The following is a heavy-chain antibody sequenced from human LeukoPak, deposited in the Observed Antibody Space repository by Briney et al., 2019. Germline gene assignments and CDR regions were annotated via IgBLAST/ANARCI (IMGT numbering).Heavy chain of an antibody. CDR3: ARGGSSWYGPLGYYGMDV. CDR2: IYYSVST. V-gene: IGHV4-59*01. J-gene: IGHJ6*02. CDR1: GGSISSYY. Sequence: PSETLSLTCTVSGGSISSYYWSWIRQPPGQGLERIGYIYYSVSTNYNPYLKSRITISVDASKNQFSLELSSVTAADTAVYYCARGGSSWYGPLGYYGMDVWGQGTTVTVSS. D-gene: IGHD6-13*01.